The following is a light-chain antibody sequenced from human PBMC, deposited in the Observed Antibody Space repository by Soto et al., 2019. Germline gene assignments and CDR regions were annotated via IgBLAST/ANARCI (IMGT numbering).Light chain of an antibody. CDR1: SSNIGAGYE. CDR3: QSYDSSLSGYV. J-gene: IGLJ1*01. V-gene: IGLV1-40*01. Sequence: QSVLTQPPSVSEAPGQRVTISCTGSSSNIGAGYEAHWYQQVPGTAPKLLIYENNNRPSGVPDRFSGSKSGTSASLAITGLQAVDGAEYYCQSYDSSLSGYVFGTGTKVTVL. CDR2: ENN.